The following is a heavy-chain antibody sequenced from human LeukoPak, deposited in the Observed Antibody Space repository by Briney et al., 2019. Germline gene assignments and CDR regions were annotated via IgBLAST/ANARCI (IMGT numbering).Heavy chain of an antibody. V-gene: IGHV1-8*03. Sequence: VSVKVSCKASGYTFTRYGISWVRQATGQGLEWMGWMNPNSGNTGYAQKFQGRVTITRNTSISTAYMELSSLRSEDTAVYYCARGKYYDFWSGYFLVGWFDPWGQGTLVTVSS. CDR3: ARGKYYDFWSGYFLVGWFDP. CDR1: GYTFTRYG. CDR2: MNPNSGNT. J-gene: IGHJ5*02. D-gene: IGHD3-3*01.